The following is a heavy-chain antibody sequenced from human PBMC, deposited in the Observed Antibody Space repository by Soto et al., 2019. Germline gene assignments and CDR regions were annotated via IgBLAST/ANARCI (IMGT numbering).Heavy chain of an antibody. J-gene: IGHJ4*02. CDR3: ARDQGSGWENDY. CDR1: GFTFRRYS. CDR2: ISHGIPII. D-gene: IGHD6-19*01. Sequence: EVQLVESGGGLVQPGASLRLSCAASGFTFRRYSMNWVRQAPGKGLEWVSYISHGIPIIYYADSVKGRFTISRDDAKNSLYLQMNGLRDEDTAVYYCARDQGSGWENDYWGQGTMVTVSS. V-gene: IGHV3-48*02.